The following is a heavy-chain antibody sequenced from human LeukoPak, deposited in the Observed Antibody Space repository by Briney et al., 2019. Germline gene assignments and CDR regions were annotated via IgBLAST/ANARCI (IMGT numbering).Heavy chain of an antibody. CDR2: IYTSGST. CDR3: AREGSYYYDSSGYYDY. V-gene: IGHV4-61*02. Sequence: SETLSLTCTVSGGSISSGSYYWSWIRQPAGQGLEWIGRIYTSGSTNYNPSLKSRVTISVDTSKNQFSLKLTSVTAADTAVYYCAREGSYYYDSSGYYDYWGQGTTVTVSS. CDR1: GGSISSGSYY. D-gene: IGHD3-22*01. J-gene: IGHJ4*03.